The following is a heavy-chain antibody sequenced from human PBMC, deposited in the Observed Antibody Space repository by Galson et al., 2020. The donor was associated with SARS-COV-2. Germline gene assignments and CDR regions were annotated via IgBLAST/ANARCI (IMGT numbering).Heavy chain of an antibody. J-gene: IGHJ4*02. D-gene: IGHD6-13*01. CDR1: GFTFSNNW. Sequence: GVLKISCVASGFTFSNNWMSWVRQAPGKGLEWVANIKQDGSEKYYVDSVKGRFTISRDNAKNSLYLQMNNLRAEDTAVYSCARLGSSSWYFDYWGQGTLVTVSS. CDR3: ARLGSSSWYFDY. V-gene: IGHV3-7*01. CDR2: IKQDGSEK.